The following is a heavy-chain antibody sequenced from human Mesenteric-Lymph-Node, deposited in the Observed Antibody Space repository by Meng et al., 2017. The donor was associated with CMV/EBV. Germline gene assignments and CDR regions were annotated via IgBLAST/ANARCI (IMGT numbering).Heavy chain of an antibody. Sequence: GGSLRLSCAASGFTFSSYAMHWVRQAPGKGLEWVSGISWNSGNMGYADSVKGRFTISRDNTKNSLYLQMNSLRPEDTALYYCARMGAAPFDYWGQGTLVTVSS. CDR3: ARMGAAPFDY. V-gene: IGHV3-9*01. J-gene: IGHJ4*02. CDR1: GFTFSSYA. D-gene: IGHD3-16*01. CDR2: ISWNSGNM.